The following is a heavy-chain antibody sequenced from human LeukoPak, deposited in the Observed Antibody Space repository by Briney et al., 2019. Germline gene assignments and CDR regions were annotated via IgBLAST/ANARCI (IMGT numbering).Heavy chain of an antibody. CDR2: FDPEDGET. Sequence: ASVKVSCKVSGYTLTELSMHWVRQAPGKGLEWMGGFDPEDGETIYAQKFQGRVTMTEDTSTDTAYMELSSLRSEATAVYYCATDRGSSSPYYYYYGMDVWGQGTTVTVSS. D-gene: IGHD6-6*01. CDR3: ATDRGSSSPYYYYYGMDV. V-gene: IGHV1-24*01. CDR1: GYTLTELS. J-gene: IGHJ6*02.